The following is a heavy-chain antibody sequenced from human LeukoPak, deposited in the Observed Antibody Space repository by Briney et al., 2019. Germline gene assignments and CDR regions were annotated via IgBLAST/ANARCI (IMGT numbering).Heavy chain of an antibody. CDR1: RGSISSYY. V-gene: IGHV4-59*01. J-gene: IGHJ4*02. Sequence: SETLSLTCTVTRGSISSYYWTWIRQAPGKGLEWIGNIYHTGSTKYNPSLQSRVTLSVDTSKNQFSLRLTSVTAADTAVYFCARGIREYLDYWGQGTQVTVSS. CDR3: ARGIREYLDY. CDR2: IYHTGST.